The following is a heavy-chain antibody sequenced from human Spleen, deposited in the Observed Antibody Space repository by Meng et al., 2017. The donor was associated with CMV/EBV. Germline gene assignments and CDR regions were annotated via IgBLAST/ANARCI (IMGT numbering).Heavy chain of an antibody. CDR1: GFTFSDCY. D-gene: IGHD3-3*01. CDR2: IYYSGST. Sequence: GSLRLSCAASGFTFSDCYMSWIRQAPGKGLEWIGSIYYSGSTYYNPSLKSRVTISVDTSKNQFSLKLSSVTAADTAVYYCARVDLRRNFDYWGQGTLVTVSS. CDR3: ARVDLRRNFDY. J-gene: IGHJ4*02. V-gene: IGHV4-38-2*01.